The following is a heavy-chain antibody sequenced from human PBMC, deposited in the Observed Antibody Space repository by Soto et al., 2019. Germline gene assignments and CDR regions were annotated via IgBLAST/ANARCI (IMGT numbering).Heavy chain of an antibody. CDR1: GGSISSSSYY. D-gene: IGHD1-1*01. CDR3: ARHTNTKTYNWFDP. J-gene: IGHJ5*02. Sequence: QLQLQESGPGLVKPSETLSLTCTVSGGSISSSSYYWGWIRQPPGKGLEWIGSIYYSGSTYYNPSLKSRVTISVDTSKNQFSLKLSSVTAADTAVYYCARHTNTKTYNWFDPWGQGTLVTVSS. CDR2: IYYSGST. V-gene: IGHV4-39*01.